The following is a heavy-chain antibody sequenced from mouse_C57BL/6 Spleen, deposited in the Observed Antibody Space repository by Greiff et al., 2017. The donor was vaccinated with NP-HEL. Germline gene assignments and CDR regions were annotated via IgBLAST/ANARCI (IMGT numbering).Heavy chain of an antibody. CDR3: ASITTVVATDYYAMDY. V-gene: IGHV1-31*01. Sequence: VQLQQSGPELVKPGASVKISCKASGYSFTGYYMHWVKQSHGNILDWIGYIYPYNGVSSYNQKFKGKATLTVDKSSSTAYMELRSLTSEDSAVYYCASITTVVATDYYAMDYWGQGTSVTVSS. J-gene: IGHJ4*01. CDR1: GYSFTGYY. D-gene: IGHD1-1*01. CDR2: IYPYNGVS.